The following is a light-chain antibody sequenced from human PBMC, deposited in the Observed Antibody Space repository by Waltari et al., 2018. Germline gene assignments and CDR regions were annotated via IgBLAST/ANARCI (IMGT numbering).Light chain of an antibody. J-gene: IGLJ1*01. CDR2: VGS. V-gene: IGLV2-23*01. CDR3: SSYAGSSTLYV. Sequence: QQHQGEAPNRMIDVGSKRPSGVSNRFSGSRSGNTASLTIAGLQAEDEADYFCSSYAGSSTLYVFGTGTKVTVL.